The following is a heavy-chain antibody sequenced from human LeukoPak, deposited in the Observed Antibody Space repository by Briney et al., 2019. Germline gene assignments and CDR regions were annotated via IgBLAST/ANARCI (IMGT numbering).Heavy chain of an antibody. CDR2: INPTGGST. V-gene: IGHV1-46*01. CDR3: ARGRLVNYYGSGSSPSY. Sequence: ASVKVSCKASGYTFTSYYMHWVRQAPGQGLEWMGLINPTGGSTGYAQKFQGRVTMTRDMSTSTAYMELSSLRSEDTAVYYCARGRLVNYYGSGSSPSYWGQGTLVTVSS. D-gene: IGHD3-10*01. J-gene: IGHJ4*02. CDR1: GYTFTSYY.